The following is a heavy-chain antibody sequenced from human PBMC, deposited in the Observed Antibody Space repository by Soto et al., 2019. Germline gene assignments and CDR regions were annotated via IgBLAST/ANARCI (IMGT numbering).Heavy chain of an antibody. V-gene: IGHV2-26*01. CDR3: ARKVLWFGEFPTFDP. CDR2: IFSSDEK. CDR1: GFSLSNARMG. Sequence: QVTLKESGPVLVKPTETLTLTCTVSGFSLSNARMGVSWIRQPPGKALEWLAHIFSSDEKSYSTSLKSRLTNSKDTSKSQVVLTMTNMDPVDTATYDCARKVLWFGEFPTFDPWGQGTLVTVSS. D-gene: IGHD3-10*01. J-gene: IGHJ5*02.